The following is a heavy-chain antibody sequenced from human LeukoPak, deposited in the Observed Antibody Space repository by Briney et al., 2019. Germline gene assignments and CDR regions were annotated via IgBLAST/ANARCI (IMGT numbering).Heavy chain of an antibody. CDR1: GFTFNNYW. D-gene: IGHD2/OR15-2a*01. Sequence: GESLRLSCAASGFTFNNYWMSWVRQAPGKGLEWVANIDGDGAESHSVDSVKGRFTISRDNAKNSLLLQMNSLRGEDTAVYYCARKGGIYCNDGCFHDAFDIWGQGTTVTVSS. CDR3: ARKGGIYCNDGCFHDAFDI. V-gene: IGHV3-7*01. J-gene: IGHJ3*02. CDR2: IDGDGAES.